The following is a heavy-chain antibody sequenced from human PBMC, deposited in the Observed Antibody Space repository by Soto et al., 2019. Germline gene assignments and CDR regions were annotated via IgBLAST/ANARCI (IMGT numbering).Heavy chain of an antibody. Sequence: GSLRLSCAASGFTFSSYAMSWVRQAPGKGLEWVSAISGSGGSTYYADSVKGRFTISRDNSKNTLYLQMNSLRAEDTAVYYCAKNSGSGNDFDYWGQGTLVTVSS. J-gene: IGHJ4*02. D-gene: IGHD3-10*01. CDR1: GFTFSSYA. CDR3: AKNSGSGNDFDY. V-gene: IGHV3-23*01. CDR2: ISGSGGST.